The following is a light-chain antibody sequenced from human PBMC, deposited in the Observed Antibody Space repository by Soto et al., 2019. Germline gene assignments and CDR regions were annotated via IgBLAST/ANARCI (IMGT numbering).Light chain of an antibody. Sequence: EIVLTQSPGTLSLSPGERATLSCRASQSVSSIYLTWYQQKPGQAPRLLIYGASSRATGIPDRFIGSGSGTDFTLTIRRLEPEDFAVYYCQQFGSSPLFTFGPGTKVDVK. J-gene: IGKJ3*01. CDR2: GAS. CDR1: QSVSSIY. CDR3: QQFGSSPLFT. V-gene: IGKV3-20*01.